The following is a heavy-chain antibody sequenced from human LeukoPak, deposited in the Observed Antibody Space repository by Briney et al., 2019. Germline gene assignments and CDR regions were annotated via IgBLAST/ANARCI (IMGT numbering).Heavy chain of an antibody. CDR3: AKDSLIYDSSGYFDY. CDR1: GFSFNSYA. Sequence: GGSLRLSCAASGFSFNSYAMSWVRQAPGKGLEWVSAISGSGDSTYSADSLKGRFTISRDNSKNTLYLQMNSLRVDDTAVYYCAKDSLIYDSSGYFDYWGQGTLVTVSS. V-gene: IGHV3-23*01. CDR2: ISGSGDST. J-gene: IGHJ4*02. D-gene: IGHD3-22*01.